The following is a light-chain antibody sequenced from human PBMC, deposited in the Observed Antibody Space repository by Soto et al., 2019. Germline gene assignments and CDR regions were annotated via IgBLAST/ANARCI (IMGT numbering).Light chain of an antibody. CDR3: HQYGSSSSPHT. J-gene: IGKJ2*01. CDR1: QSVSNIY. V-gene: IGKV3-20*01. Sequence: EIVLTQSPGTLSLSPGERATLSCRASQSVSNIYLAWYQQKPGQAPRLLIYGASSRATGIPDRFSGSGSGTDFTLTISRLEPEDFAVYYCHQYGSSSSPHTSGQG. CDR2: GAS.